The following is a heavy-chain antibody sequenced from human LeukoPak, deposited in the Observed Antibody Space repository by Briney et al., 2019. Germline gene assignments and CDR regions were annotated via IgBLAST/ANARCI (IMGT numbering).Heavy chain of an antibody. Sequence: ASVKVSCKASGGTFSSYAISWVRQAPGQGLEWMGGIIPIFGTANYAQKFQGGVTITADESTSTAYMELSSLRSEDTAVYYCARGLGAVAGGRYNWFDPWGQGTLVTVSS. V-gene: IGHV1-69*01. D-gene: IGHD6-19*01. J-gene: IGHJ5*02. CDR1: GGTFSSYA. CDR2: IIPIFGTA. CDR3: ARGLGAVAGGRYNWFDP.